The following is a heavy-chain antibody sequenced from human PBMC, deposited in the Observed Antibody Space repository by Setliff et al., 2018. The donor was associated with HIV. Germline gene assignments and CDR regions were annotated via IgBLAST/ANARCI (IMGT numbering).Heavy chain of an antibody. CDR1: GFSFSSYG. J-gene: IGHJ4*02. D-gene: IGHD3-9*01. CDR2: ISYDGSYQ. Sequence: GGSLRLSCAASGFSFSSYGLHWVRQAPGKGLEWVAVISYDGSYQYYAGSVKGRFTISRDNSKNTVDLQMNSLRAGDTARYYCARPLQLRTDWYVTVGSFNYWGQGTQVTVS. CDR3: ARPLQLRTDWYVTVGSFNY. V-gene: IGHV3-30*04.